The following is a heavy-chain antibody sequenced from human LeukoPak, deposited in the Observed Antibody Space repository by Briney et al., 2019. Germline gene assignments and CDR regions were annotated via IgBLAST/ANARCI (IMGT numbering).Heavy chain of an antibody. Sequence: GGSLRLSCAASGFTFSSNSMNWVRQAPGKGLEWVSYISSSSGTIYYADSVKGRFTISRDNAKNSLYLQMNSLRAEDTAVYYCARASITIFGVVTHWGQGTLVTVSS. J-gene: IGHJ4*02. D-gene: IGHD3-3*01. CDR2: ISSSSGTI. CDR3: ARASITIFGVVTH. CDR1: GFTFSSNS. V-gene: IGHV3-48*01.